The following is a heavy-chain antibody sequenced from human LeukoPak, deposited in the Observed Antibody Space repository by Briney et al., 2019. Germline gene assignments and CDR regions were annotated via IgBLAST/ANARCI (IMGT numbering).Heavy chain of an antibody. CDR1: GYSISSGYY. D-gene: IGHD3-22*01. V-gene: IGHV4-38-2*02. Sequence: PSETLSLTCTVSGYSISSGYYWGWIRQPPGKGLEWIGYIYYSGSTYYNPSLKSRVTISVDTSKNQFSLKLSSVTAADTAVYYCARDRRYDSSGYYPDSWGQGTLVTVSS. CDR3: ARDRRYDSSGYYPDS. J-gene: IGHJ4*02. CDR2: IYYSGST.